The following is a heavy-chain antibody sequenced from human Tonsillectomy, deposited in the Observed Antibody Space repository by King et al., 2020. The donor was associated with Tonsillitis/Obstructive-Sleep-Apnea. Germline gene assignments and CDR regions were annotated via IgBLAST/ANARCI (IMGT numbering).Heavy chain of an antibody. V-gene: IGHV3-43*02. Sequence: VQLVESGGGVVQPRGSLRLSCAASGFTFDDYAMHWVRQAPGKGLEWVSLIRGDGGSKHYADSVKGRFTISRDNSKNSLYLQMNSLRTEDTALYYCAKDISYYGSGSYYNYWGQGTLVTVSS. CDR3: AKDISYYGSGSYYNY. CDR1: GFTFDDYA. D-gene: IGHD3-10*01. J-gene: IGHJ4*02. CDR2: IRGDGGSK.